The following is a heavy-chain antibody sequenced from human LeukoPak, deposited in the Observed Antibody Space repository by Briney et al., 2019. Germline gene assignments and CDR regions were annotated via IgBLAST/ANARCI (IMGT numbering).Heavy chain of an antibody. CDR1: GFTVSSNY. CDR3: ARGWSYYYMDV. V-gene: IGHV3-53*05. CDR2: IYSGGST. D-gene: IGHD2-15*01. Sequence: GGSLRLSCAASGFTVSSNYMSWVRQAPGKGLEWVSVIYSGGSTYYADSVKGRFTISRDNSENTLYLQMNSLRAEDTAVYYCARGWSYYYMDVWGKGTTVTVSS. J-gene: IGHJ6*03.